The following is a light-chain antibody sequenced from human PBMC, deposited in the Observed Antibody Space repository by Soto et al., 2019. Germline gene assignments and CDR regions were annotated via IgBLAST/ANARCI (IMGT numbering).Light chain of an antibody. CDR1: QSVSNNY. Sequence: EIVLTQSPGTLSLSPGERATLSCRASQSVSNNYLAWYQQKPGQAPRLLIYDASNRATGIPARFSGSGSGTDFTFTISSLQPEDIATYYCQQYSHLITFGQGTRLEIK. J-gene: IGKJ5*01. CDR3: QQYSHLIT. CDR2: DAS. V-gene: IGKV3-20*01.